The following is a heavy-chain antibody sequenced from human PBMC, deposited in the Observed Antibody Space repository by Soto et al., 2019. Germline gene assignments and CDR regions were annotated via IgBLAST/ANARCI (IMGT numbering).Heavy chain of an antibody. CDR2: IKQDGSEK. J-gene: IGHJ4*02. V-gene: IGHV3-7*03. Sequence: PGGSLRLSCAASGFTFSSYWMSLVRQAPGKGLEWVANIKQDGSEKYYVDSVKGRFTISRDNAKKSLYLQMNRLRAEDKAVYYWAMGNRIAAAADDWGQGTPVTVSS. CDR3: AMGNRIAAAADD. D-gene: IGHD6-13*01. CDR1: GFTFSSYW.